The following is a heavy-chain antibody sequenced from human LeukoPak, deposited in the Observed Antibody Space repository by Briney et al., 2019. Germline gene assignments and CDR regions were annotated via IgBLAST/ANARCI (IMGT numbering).Heavy chain of an antibody. CDR2: FDPEDGET. J-gene: IGHJ6*02. CDR1: GYTLTELS. V-gene: IGHV1-24*01. CDR3: ATVYYYYGMDV. Sequence: ASVKVSCTVSGYTLTELSMHWVRQAPGKGLEWMGGFDPEDGETIYARKFQGRVTMTEDTSTDTAYMELSSLRSEDTAVYYCATVYYYYGMDVWGQGTTVTVSS.